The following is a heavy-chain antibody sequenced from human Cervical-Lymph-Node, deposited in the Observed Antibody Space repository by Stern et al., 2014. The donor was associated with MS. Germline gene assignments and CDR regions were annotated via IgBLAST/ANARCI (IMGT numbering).Heavy chain of an antibody. V-gene: IGHV5-51*01. Sequence: EVQLLQSGAEVKKPGESLKISCKGSGYRVTSYWIGWVRQMPGKGLEWMGIIYPGDSDTRYSPSFQGQVTISADKSISPAYLQWSSLKASDTAMYYCARLPRTAMVSYLDYWGQGTLVTVSS. CDR2: IYPGDSDT. CDR1: GYRVTSYW. D-gene: IGHD5-18*01. CDR3: ARLPRTAMVSYLDY. J-gene: IGHJ4*02.